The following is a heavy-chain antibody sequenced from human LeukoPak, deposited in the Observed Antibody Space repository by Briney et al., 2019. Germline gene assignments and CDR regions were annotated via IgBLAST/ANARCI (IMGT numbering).Heavy chain of an antibody. CDR1: GGSISSSNW. Sequence: PSETLSLTCAVSGGSISSSNWWSWVRQPPGKGLEWIGEIYHSGSTNYNPSLKSRVTISVDKSKNQFSLKLSSVTAADTAVYYCASSIRYSGYEADYWSQGTLVTVSS. J-gene: IGHJ4*02. CDR2: IYHSGST. V-gene: IGHV4-4*02. D-gene: IGHD5-12*01. CDR3: ASSIRYSGYEADY.